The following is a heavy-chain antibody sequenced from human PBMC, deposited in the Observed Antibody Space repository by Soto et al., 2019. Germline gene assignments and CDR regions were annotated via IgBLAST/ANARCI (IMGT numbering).Heavy chain of an antibody. Sequence: QVKLVESGGGVVQPGRSLRLSCAASGFTFRSHGMHWVRQAPGKGLEWVAVIWYDGSNKYYADSVKGRFTISRDNSKNTLSLQMKSLRAEDTAVYYCAREGYGGESPFDYWGQGTLVTVSS. J-gene: IGHJ4*02. V-gene: IGHV3-33*01. CDR2: IWYDGSNK. CDR3: AREGYGGESPFDY. D-gene: IGHD2-21*01. CDR1: GFTFRSHG.